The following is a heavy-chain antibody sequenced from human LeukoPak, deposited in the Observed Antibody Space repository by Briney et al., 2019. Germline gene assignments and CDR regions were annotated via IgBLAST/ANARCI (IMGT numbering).Heavy chain of an antibody. J-gene: IGHJ4*02. D-gene: IGHD4-11*01. CDR3: ARVDSSYVGYFDY. V-gene: IGHV4-59*01. CDR1: GGSISSYY. CDR2: IYYSGST. Sequence: SETLSLTCTVSGGSISSYYWSWIRQPPGKGLEWIGYIYYSGSTNYNPSLKSRVTISVDTSKNQFSLKLSSVTAADTAVYYCARVDSSYVGYFDYWGQGTLVTVSS.